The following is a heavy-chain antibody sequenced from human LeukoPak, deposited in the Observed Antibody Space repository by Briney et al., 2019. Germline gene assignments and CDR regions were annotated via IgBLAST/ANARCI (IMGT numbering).Heavy chain of an antibody. Sequence: GGSLRLSCAASGFTFSSYGMSWVRQAPGKGLEWVSAISGSGGSTYYADSVKGRFTISRDNSKNTLYLQMNSLRAEDTAVYYCATTGTSPEYFDYWGQGTLVTVSS. CDR1: GFTFSSYG. CDR2: ISGSGGST. J-gene: IGHJ4*02. CDR3: ATTGTSPEYFDY. V-gene: IGHV3-23*01. D-gene: IGHD1-14*01.